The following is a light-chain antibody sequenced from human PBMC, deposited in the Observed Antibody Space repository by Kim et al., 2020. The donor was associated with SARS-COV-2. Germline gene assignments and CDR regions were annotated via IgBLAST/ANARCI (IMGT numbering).Light chain of an antibody. CDR3: LQHSTYPIT. CDR1: QDIRND. V-gene: IGKV1-17*01. CDR2: GAY. Sequence: ASVGDRVSITGRASQDIRNDLGWYQQIPGRAPKRLIYGAYSLQSGVPSMFSVSGAGTEFTLTISSVQPEDFATYFCLQHSTYPITFGQVTRLEIK. J-gene: IGKJ5*01.